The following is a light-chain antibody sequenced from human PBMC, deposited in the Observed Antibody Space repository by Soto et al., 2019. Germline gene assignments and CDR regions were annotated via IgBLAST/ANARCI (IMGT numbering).Light chain of an antibody. CDR2: SHD. CDR3: TSWDDSQNAWV. J-gene: IGLJ3*02. V-gene: IGLV1-44*01. CDR1: RSNFGRNS. Sequence: QSVVTQPPSASQTPGQGVTISCSGTRSNFGRNSVSWYHHVPGTAPKLLIYSHDQRPPGVPDRISVSRSRSSASLSISGLQTEDEGFYYCTSWDDSQNAWVFGGGTKVTVL.